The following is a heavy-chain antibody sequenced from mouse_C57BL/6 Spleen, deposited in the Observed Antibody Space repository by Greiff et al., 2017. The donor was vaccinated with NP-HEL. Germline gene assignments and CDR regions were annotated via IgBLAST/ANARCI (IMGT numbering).Heavy chain of an antibody. CDR2: IDPENGDT. Sequence: VQLQQSGAELVRPGASVKLSCTASGFNIKDDYMHWVKQRPEQGLEWIGWIDPENGDTEYASKFQGKATITADTSSNTAYLQLSSLTSEDTAVYYCTTFGSSYGFAYWGQGTLVTVSA. J-gene: IGHJ3*01. CDR3: TTFGSSYGFAY. CDR1: GFNIKDDY. V-gene: IGHV14-4*01. D-gene: IGHD1-1*01.